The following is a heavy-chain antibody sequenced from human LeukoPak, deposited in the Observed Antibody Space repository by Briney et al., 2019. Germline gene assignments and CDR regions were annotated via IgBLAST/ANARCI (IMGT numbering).Heavy chain of an antibody. V-gene: IGHV3-48*04. CDR3: ARGLSSSPFDY. CDR2: ISSSSSTI. CDR1: GFTFSSYS. D-gene: IGHD6-6*01. J-gene: IGHJ4*02. Sequence: GGSLRLSCAASGFTFSSYSMNWVRQAPGKGLEWVSYISSSSSTIHYADSLKGRFTISRDSAKTSLYLQMNSLRAEDTAVYYCARGLSSSPFDYWGQGTLVTVSS.